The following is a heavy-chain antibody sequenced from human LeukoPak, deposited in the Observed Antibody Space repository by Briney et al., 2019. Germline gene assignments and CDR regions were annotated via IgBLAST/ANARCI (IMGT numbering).Heavy chain of an antibody. V-gene: IGHV3-9*01. Sequence: GGSLRLSCAASGFTFDDYAMHWVRQAPGKGLEWVSGISWNSGSIGYADSVKGRFTISRDNAKNSLYPQMNSLRAGDTAVYYCARDAGSGSYYNVGAFDIWGQGTMVTVSS. CDR2: ISWNSGSI. J-gene: IGHJ3*02. CDR1: GFTFDDYA. D-gene: IGHD3-10*01. CDR3: ARDAGSGSYYNVGAFDI.